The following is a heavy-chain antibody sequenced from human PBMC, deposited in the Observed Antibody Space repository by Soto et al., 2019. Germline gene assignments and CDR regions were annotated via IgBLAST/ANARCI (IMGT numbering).Heavy chain of an antibody. CDR1: GFTFSSYS. V-gene: IGHV3-21*01. Sequence: EVQLVESGGGLVKPGGSLRLSCAASGFTFSSYSMNWVRQAPGKGLEWVSASSSSSSYIYYADSVKGRFTISRDNAKNLLYLQMNSLRAEDTAVYYCARDRSLMGTDAFDSWGQGTMVTVSS. D-gene: IGHD2-8*01. J-gene: IGHJ3*02. CDR3: ARDRSLMGTDAFDS. CDR2: SSSSSSYI.